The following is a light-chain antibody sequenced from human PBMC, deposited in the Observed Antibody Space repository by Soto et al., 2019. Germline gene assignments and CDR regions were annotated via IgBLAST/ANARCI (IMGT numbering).Light chain of an antibody. CDR3: QQRAGSST. CDR1: QTVSNQ. CDR2: DAS. Sequence: EIVLTQSPVTLSLSPGERATLSCRASQTVSNQLAWYQQKPGQAPRLLIYDASRRVTGIPARFSGSGSGTDFTLTLSSLEPEDFAVYYCQQRAGSSTFGQGTPLEIK. J-gene: IGKJ5*01. V-gene: IGKV3-11*01.